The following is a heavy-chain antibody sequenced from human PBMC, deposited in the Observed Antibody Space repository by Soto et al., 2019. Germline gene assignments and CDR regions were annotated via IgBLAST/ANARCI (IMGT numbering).Heavy chain of an antibody. Sequence: PGESLKISCKGSGYSFTSYWISWVRPMPGKGLEWMGRIDPSDSYTNYSPSFQGRVTISADKSISTAYLQWSSLKASDTAMYYCARHLGPNYYDSSGTAGFDAFDIWGQGTMVTVSS. CDR2: IDPSDSYT. V-gene: IGHV5-10-1*01. D-gene: IGHD3-22*01. CDR1: GYSFTSYW. CDR3: ARHLGPNYYDSSGTAGFDAFDI. J-gene: IGHJ3*02.